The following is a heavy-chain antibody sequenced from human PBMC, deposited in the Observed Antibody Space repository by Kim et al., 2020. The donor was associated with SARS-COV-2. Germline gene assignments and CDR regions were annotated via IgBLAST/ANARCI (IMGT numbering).Heavy chain of an antibody. V-gene: IGHV4-34*01. D-gene: IGHD2-2*01. CDR3: ARGPANPDIVVVPAAMYGMDV. CDR2: INHSGST. J-gene: IGHJ6*02. CDR1: GGSFSGYY. Sequence: SETLSLTCAVYGGSFSGYYWSWIRQPPGKGLEWIGEINHSGSTNYNPSLKSRVTISVDTSKNQFSLKLSSVTAADTAVYYCARGPANPDIVVVPAAMYGMDVWGQGTTVTVSS.